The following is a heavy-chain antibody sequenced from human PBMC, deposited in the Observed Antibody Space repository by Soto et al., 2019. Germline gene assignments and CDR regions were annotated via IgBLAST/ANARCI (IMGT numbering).Heavy chain of an antibody. CDR3: AKRSVGWELLRALGKYYFDY. CDR1: GFTFSSYA. V-gene: IGHV3-23*01. J-gene: IGHJ4*02. Sequence: VQLLESGGGLVQPGGSLRLSCAASGFTFSSYAMSWVRQAPGKGLEWVSAISGSGGSTYYADSVKGRFTISRDNSKNTLYLQMNSLRAEDTAVYYCAKRSVGWELLRALGKYYFDYWGQGTLITVSS. D-gene: IGHD1-26*01. CDR2: ISGSGGST.